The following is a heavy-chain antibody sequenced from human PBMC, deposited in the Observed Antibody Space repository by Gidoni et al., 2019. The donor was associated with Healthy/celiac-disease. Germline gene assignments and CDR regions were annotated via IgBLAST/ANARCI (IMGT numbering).Heavy chain of an antibody. Sequence: EVQLVESGGGLVKPGGSLRLSCAASGFTFSSYSMNWVRQAPGKGLEWVSSISSSSSYIYYADSVKGRFTISRDNAKNSLYLQMNSLRAEDTAVYYCARGELRFLEWLPGAFDYWGQGTLVTVSS. CDR3: ARGELRFLEWLPGAFDY. V-gene: IGHV3-21*01. J-gene: IGHJ4*02. CDR2: ISSSSSYI. D-gene: IGHD3-3*01. CDR1: GFTFSSYS.